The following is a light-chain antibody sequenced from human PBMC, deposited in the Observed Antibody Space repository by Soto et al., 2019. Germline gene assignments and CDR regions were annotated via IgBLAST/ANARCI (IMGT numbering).Light chain of an antibody. CDR2: KIS. J-gene: IGKJ1*01. Sequence: DVVMTQSPLSLPVTLGQPASISCRSNQSLVLRDVNTYLNWFQQRRGQSPRRLIYKISNRDSGIPGRFSGSGSDTEFTLKISRVEAEDVGIYYCMQGTHWPRTFGQGTKVDIK. CDR1: QSLVLRDVNTY. CDR3: MQGTHWPRT. V-gene: IGKV2-30*01.